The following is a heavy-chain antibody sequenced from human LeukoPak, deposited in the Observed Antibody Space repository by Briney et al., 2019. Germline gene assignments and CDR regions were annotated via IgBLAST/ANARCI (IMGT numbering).Heavy chain of an antibody. Sequence: SETLSLTCTVSGGSISSYYWSWIRQPPGKGLEWIGYIYYSGSTNYNPSLKSRVTMSVDTSKNQFSLKLSSVTAADTAVYYCARDRYGVFDYWGRGTLVTVSS. J-gene: IGHJ4*02. V-gene: IGHV4-59*12. D-gene: IGHD5-18*01. CDR2: IYYSGST. CDR3: ARDRYGVFDY. CDR1: GGSISSYY.